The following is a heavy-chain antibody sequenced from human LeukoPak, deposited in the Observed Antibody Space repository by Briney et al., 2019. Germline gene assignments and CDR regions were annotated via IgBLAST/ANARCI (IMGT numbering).Heavy chain of an antibody. CDR3: ARDSMIGAFDI. CDR1: GFTFSSYS. D-gene: IGHD3-22*01. Sequence: PGGYLRLSCAASGFTFSSYSMNWVRQAPGKGLEWFSYISSSSSTIYYADSVKGRFTISRDNAKNSLYLQMNSLRAEDTAVYYCARDSMIGAFDIWGQGTMVTVSS. V-gene: IGHV3-48*04. J-gene: IGHJ3*02. CDR2: ISSSSSTI.